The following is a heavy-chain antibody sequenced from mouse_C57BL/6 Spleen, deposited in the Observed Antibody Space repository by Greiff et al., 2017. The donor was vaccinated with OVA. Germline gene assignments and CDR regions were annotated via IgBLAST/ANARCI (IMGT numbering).Heavy chain of an antibody. Sequence: VKLVESGAELVRPGASVKLSCKASGYTFTDYYINWVKQRPGQGLEWIARIYPGSGNTYYNEKFKGKATLTAEKSSSTAYMQLSSLTSEDSAVYFCARSAYDGYYPFAYWGQGTLVTVSA. CDR2: IYPGSGNT. D-gene: IGHD2-3*01. CDR3: ARSAYDGYYPFAY. CDR1: GYTFTDYY. V-gene: IGHV1-76*01. J-gene: IGHJ3*01.